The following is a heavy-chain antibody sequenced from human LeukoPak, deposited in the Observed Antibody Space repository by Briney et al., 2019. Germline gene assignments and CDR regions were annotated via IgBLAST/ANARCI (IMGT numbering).Heavy chain of an antibody. V-gene: IGHV3-11*01. CDR1: GFTFSDYY. CDR3: ARDLLVGADISPFDY. Sequence: GGSLRLSCAASGFTFSDYYMSWIRQAPGKGLEWVSYISSSGSTIYYADSVKGRFTISRDNAKNSLYLQMNSLRAEDTALYYCARDLLVGADISPFDYWGQGTLVTVSS. D-gene: IGHD1-26*01. CDR2: ISSSGSTI. J-gene: IGHJ4*02.